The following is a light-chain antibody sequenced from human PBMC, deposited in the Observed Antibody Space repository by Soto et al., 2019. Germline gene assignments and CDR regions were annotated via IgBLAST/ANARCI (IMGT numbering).Light chain of an antibody. J-gene: IGLJ2*01. CDR3: AAWDDSLNGVV. CDR2: SNN. Sequence: QAVLTQPPSASGTPGQRVTISCSGSSSNIGSNTVNWYQQLPGTAPKLLIYSNNERPSGVPARFSGSKSGTSASLAIRGLQSEDEADYYCAAWDDSLNGVVFGGGTKLTVL. CDR1: SSNIGSNT. V-gene: IGLV1-44*01.